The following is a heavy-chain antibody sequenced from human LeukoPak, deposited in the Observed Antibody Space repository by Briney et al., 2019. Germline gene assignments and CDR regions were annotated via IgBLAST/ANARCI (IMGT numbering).Heavy chain of an antibody. CDR2: ISSSSNYI. J-gene: IGHJ4*02. CDR3: ARLGYCSGGSYPGFDC. Sequence: GGSLRLSCAASGFTFSSYSMNWVRQAPGEGLEWVSSISSSSNYIYYADSVKGRFTISRDNAKNSLYLQMNSLRAEDTAVYYCARLGYCSGGSYPGFDCWGQGTLVAVSS. V-gene: IGHV3-21*01. CDR1: GFTFSSYS. D-gene: IGHD2-15*01.